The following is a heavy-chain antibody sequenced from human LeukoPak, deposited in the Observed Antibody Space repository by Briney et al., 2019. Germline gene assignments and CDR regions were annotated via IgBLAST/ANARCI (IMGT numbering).Heavy chain of an antibody. CDR2: IWYDGSNK. D-gene: IGHD2-8*01. CDR1: GFTFSSFG. CDR3: ARGMEFDP. V-gene: IGHV3-33*08. J-gene: IGHJ5*02. Sequence: GGSLRLSCAASGFTFSSFGMHWVRQAPGKGLEWVAIIWYDGSNKYYADSVKGRFTISRDNSRNTLFLQMSSLRADDTAMYYCARGMEFDPWGQGTLVTVSS.